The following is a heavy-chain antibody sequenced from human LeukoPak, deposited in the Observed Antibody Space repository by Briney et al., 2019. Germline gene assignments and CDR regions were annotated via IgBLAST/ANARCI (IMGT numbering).Heavy chain of an antibody. CDR1: GFTFSTYN. CDR2: ISTNSNYI. J-gene: IGHJ3*02. CDR3: ARDVGASAPDAFDI. V-gene: IGHV3-21*01. D-gene: IGHD1-26*01. Sequence: KAGGSLRLSCAASGFTFSTYNMNWVRQAPGKGLEWVSSISTNSNYIHYADSVKGRFTISRDNAKNSLYLQMNSLRVEDTDVYYCARDVGASAPDAFDIWGQGTMVTVSS.